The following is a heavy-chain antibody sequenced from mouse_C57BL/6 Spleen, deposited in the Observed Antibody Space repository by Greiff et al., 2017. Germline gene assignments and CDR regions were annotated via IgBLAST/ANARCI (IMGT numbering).Heavy chain of an antibody. CDR2: ISDGGSYP. CDR3: AREIGEIDYDYLCAY. V-gene: IGHV5-4*01. D-gene: IGHD2-4*01. CDR1: GFTFSSSA. Sequence: EVQLVESGGGLVKPGGSLKLSCAASGFTFSSSAMSWVRQTPEKRLEWVATISDGGSYPYSPDNVKGRFNISREDSKNNLYLQMSHLKSEDTAMYYCAREIGEIDYDYLCAYWGQGTLVTVSA. J-gene: IGHJ3*01.